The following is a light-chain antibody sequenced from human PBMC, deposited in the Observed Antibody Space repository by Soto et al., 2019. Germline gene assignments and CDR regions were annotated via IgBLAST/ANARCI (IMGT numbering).Light chain of an antibody. CDR2: KAS. CDR3: QHYNSYSEA. V-gene: IGKV1-5*03. Sequence: DIQMTQSPSTLSGSVGDRVTITCRASQTISSWLAWYXXXPXXAAKLLIYKASTLKSGVPSRFSGSGSGTEFTLTISSLQPDDFATYYCQHYNSYSEAFGQGTKVDIK. J-gene: IGKJ1*01. CDR1: QTISSW.